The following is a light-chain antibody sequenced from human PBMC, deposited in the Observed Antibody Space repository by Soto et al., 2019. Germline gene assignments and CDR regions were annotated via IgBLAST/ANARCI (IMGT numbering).Light chain of an antibody. CDR1: DNIARN. J-gene: IGKJ4*01. CDR2: AAF. V-gene: IGKV1-39*01. CDR3: QQSYKILT. Sequence: DIQLTQSPASLSASVGDRVTITCRASDNIARNLNWYQHQTGAAPKLLIYAAFSLQGGVPSRFSGSGYGTQFTLTISGLQTEDFATYYCQQSYKILTFGGGTWVDI.